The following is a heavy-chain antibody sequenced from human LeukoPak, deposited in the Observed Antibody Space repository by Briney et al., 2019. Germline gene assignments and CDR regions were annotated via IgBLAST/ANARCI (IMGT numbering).Heavy chain of an antibody. CDR3: ARRVAGHASFDC. CDR1: GESFSDPY. J-gene: IGHJ4*02. D-gene: IGHD6-19*01. CDR2: IHHSGRT. Sequence: SETLSLTCAVYGESFSDPYWNWVRQVPGKGLEWIGEIHHSGRTKYNWSLKSRVTVSADTSNNQFSLNLSSVTTADTAVYYCARRVAGHASFDCWGQGILVTVSS. V-gene: IGHV4-34*01.